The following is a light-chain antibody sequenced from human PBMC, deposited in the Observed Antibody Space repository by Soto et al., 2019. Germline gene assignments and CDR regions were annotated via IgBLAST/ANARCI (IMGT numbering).Light chain of an antibody. CDR1: SSDVGGYDY. V-gene: IGLV2-14*01. Sequence: QSVVTQPASVSGSPGQSITISCTGTSSDVGGYDYVSWYQQYPGKAPRLIIYEVSNRPSGVSNRFSDSKSGNTASLTISGLRAEDEGDYFCSSYTGTSALKIFDGGTKLTVL. CDR3: SSYTGTSALKI. CDR2: EVS. J-gene: IGLJ2*01.